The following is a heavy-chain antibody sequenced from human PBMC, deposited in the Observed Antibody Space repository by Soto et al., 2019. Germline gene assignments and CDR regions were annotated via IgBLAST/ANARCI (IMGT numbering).Heavy chain of an antibody. J-gene: IGHJ4*02. Sequence: QVQLVESGGGVVQPGRSLRLSCAASGFTFSSYAMHWVRQAPGKRLEWVAVISYDGSNKYYADSVKGRFTISRDNSKNTRYLQMNSLRVEDRAVYYCARASIAVAGPTKHFHYWCQGTLVTVSS. D-gene: IGHD6-19*01. CDR2: ISYDGSNK. V-gene: IGHV3-30-3*01. CDR1: GFTFSSYA. CDR3: ARASIAVAGPTKHFHY.